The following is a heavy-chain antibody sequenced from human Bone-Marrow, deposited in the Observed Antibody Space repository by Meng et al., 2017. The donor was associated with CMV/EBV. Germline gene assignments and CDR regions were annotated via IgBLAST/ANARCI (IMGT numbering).Heavy chain of an antibody. CDR2: IYHSGST. D-gene: IGHD4/OR15-4a*01. V-gene: IGHV4-4*02. J-gene: IGHJ6*02. CDR1: GDSLSSSHW. Sequence: SDPLSLNCAVSGDSLSSSHWWSWVRQPPGKGLEWIGEIYHSGSTNYNPSLKSRVTVSVDKSKNQFSLKVTSVTAADTAVYYCARGGAPPSYYYYYYGMDVWGQGTTVTVSS. CDR3: ARGGAPPSYYYYYYGMDV.